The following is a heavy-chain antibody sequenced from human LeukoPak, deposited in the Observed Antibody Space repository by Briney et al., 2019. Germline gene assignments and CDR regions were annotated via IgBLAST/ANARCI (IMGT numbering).Heavy chain of an antibody. CDR3: ARDLVSGSGSYGH. V-gene: IGHV3-74*01. D-gene: IGHD3-10*01. CDR2: ISDNGAT. J-gene: IGHJ4*02. CDR1: GFTFSSYW. Sequence: HAGGSLRLSCAASGFTFSSYWMHWVRQAPGKGPVWVSRISDNGATYYADSVKGRFTISRDNAKNTLYLQMNSLRAEDTAVYYCARDLVSGSGSYGHWGRGTLVTVSS.